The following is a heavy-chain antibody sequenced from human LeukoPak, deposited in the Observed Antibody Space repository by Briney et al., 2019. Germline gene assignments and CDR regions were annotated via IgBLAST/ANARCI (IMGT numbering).Heavy chain of an antibody. CDR2: IYHSGST. CDR1: GYSISSGYY. CDR3: ARVSMGSGSLLTGGRHASDI. Sequence: SETLSLTCTVSGYSISSGYYWGWIRQPPGKGLEWIGSIYHSGSTYYNPSLKSRVTISVDTSKNQFSLKLSSVTAADTAVYYCARVSMGSGSLLTGGRHASDIWGQGTMVTVSS. J-gene: IGHJ3*02. V-gene: IGHV4-38-2*02. D-gene: IGHD3-10*01.